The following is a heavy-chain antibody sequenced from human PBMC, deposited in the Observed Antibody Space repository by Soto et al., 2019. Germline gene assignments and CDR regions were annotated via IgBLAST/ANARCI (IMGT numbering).Heavy chain of an antibody. CDR3: ARLGSSGWYQGSYFDY. V-gene: IGHV4-39*01. D-gene: IGHD6-19*01. CDR1: GGSITRNDHY. J-gene: IGHJ4*01. CDR2: IKSSGST. Sequence: QLQLQESGPGLVRPSETLSLICTVSGGSITRNDHYWGWIRQSPGKGLEWIGDIKSSGSTNYNLSLKSRVSMSVEPSKNQFSLKMNSVTAADTAVYYCARLGSSGWYQGSYFDYWGHGTLVTVSS.